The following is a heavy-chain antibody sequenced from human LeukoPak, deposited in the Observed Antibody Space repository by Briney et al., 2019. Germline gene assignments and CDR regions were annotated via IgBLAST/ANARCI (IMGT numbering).Heavy chain of an antibody. CDR1: GFTFSTYA. Sequence: GGSLRLSCAASGFTFSTYAMNWVRQAPGKGLEWVSGIGGSGGTTYYADSVKRRFTISRDISKNILYLQMNSLRAEDTAVYYCAKVGGGYLLDYWGQGTLVTVSS. CDR3: AKVGGGYLLDY. CDR2: IGGSGGTT. D-gene: IGHD1-26*01. V-gene: IGHV3-23*01. J-gene: IGHJ4*02.